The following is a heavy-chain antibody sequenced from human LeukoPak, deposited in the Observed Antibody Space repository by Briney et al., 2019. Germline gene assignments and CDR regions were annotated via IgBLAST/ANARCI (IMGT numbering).Heavy chain of an antibody. V-gene: IGHV3-30*03. CDR2: ISYDGSNK. CDR1: GFTFSSYG. CDR3: ARVDIAAAGYDY. D-gene: IGHD6-13*01. J-gene: IGHJ4*02. Sequence: GGSLRLSCAASGFTFSSYGMHWVRQAPGKGLEWVAVISYDGSNKYYADSVKGRFTISRDNSKNTLYLQMGSLRAEDMAVYYCARVDIAAAGYDYWGQGTLVTVSS.